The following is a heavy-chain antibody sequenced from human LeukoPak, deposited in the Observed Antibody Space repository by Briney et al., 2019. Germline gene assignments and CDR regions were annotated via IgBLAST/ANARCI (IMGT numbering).Heavy chain of an antibody. V-gene: IGHV3-23*01. D-gene: IGHD4-17*01. CDR1: GSTFSSYA. CDR3: AKSGGDYDHCFDY. J-gene: IGHJ4*02. Sequence: DPGGSLRLSCAASGSTFSSYAMSWVRQAPGKGLEWVSAISGSGGSTYYADSVKGRFTISRDNSKNTLYLQMNSLRAEDTAVYYCAKSGGDYDHCFDYWGQGTLVTVSS. CDR2: ISGSGGST.